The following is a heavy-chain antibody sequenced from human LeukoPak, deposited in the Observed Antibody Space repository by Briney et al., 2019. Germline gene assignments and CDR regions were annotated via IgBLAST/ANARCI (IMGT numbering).Heavy chain of an antibody. D-gene: IGHD2-2*02. Sequence: GGSLRLSCVTSGFTFSSYAFHWVRQAPGKGLEWVATMSFDVNNKYYADSVRGRFTISRDNSKNTLYLQMNSLGAEDAAVYSCARGYCTSSSCYNDYWGQGTLVTVSS. J-gene: IGHJ4*02. CDR3: ARGYCTSSSCYNDY. CDR1: GFTFSSYA. V-gene: IGHV3-30*04. CDR2: MSFDVNNK.